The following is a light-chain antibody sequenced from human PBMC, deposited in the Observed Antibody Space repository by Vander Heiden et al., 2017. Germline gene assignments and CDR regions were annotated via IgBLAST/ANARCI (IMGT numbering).Light chain of an antibody. J-gene: IGKJ2*01. CDR2: DAS. Sequence: IVLTQSPATLSLSPGERATLSCRASQSVSSYLAWYQQKPGQAHRLLIYDASSRATGIPARFSGSGAGTDFTLTISSLAPEDSAVYYWQQRSNWPRTFGQGTKLEIK. V-gene: IGKV3-11*01. CDR3: QQRSNWPRT. CDR1: QSVSSY.